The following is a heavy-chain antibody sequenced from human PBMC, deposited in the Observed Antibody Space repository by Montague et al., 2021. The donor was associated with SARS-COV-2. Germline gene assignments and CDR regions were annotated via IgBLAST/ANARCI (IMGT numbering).Heavy chain of an antibody. CDR1: GGSIGSYY. CDR3: ARAYRRSPDTTHLYYYKGMDL. D-gene: IGHD2-15*01. V-gene: IGHV4-59*01. J-gene: IGHJ6*02. CDR2: IHYSGNN. Sequence: SETLSLTCSVSGGSIGSYYWSWLRQPPGKGLEWIGHIHYSGNNTYTPSFKSRVTISIDTPKNQFSLKLSSVTAADTAVYFCARAYRRSPDTTHLYYYKGMDLWGQGTTVTVSS.